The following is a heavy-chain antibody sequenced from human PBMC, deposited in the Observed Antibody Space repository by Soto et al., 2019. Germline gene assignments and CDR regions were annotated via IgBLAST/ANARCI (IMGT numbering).Heavy chain of an antibody. CDR1: GFTFDDYA. D-gene: IGHD2-15*01. CDR2: INWNGDKK. Sequence: GGSLRLSCAAAGFTFDDYALSWVRQAPGKGLEWVSAINWNGDKKYYADSVKGRFTISRDNAKNSLFLQMNSLRAEDTALYHCAVGISSEAFDVWGHGTMVTVSS. V-gene: IGHV3-20*01. J-gene: IGHJ3*01. CDR3: AVGISSEAFDV.